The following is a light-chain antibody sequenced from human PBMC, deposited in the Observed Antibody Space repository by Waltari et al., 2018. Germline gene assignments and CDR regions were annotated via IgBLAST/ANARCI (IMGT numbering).Light chain of an antibody. Sequence: EIVITQSPASLSVSPGERATLSCTASQTVTNDLAWYQQKPGQAPKLLIVGASTRATGVPARFSGSGSGTEFTLTIGSVQSEDFAVYYCQQYSDWIAFGGGTKV. CDR2: GAS. V-gene: IGKV3-15*01. CDR1: QTVTND. J-gene: IGKJ4*01. CDR3: QQYSDWIA.